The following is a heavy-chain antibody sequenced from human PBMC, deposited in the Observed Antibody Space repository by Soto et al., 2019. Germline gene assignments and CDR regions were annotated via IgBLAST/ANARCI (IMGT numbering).Heavy chain of an antibody. V-gene: IGHV5-51*01. J-gene: IGHJ4*02. D-gene: IGHD3-9*01. CDR1: GYNFYNYW. CDR3: ARRDVLTGYVYFDH. CDR2: ISPGDSET. Sequence: RGSLKISFKGSGYNFYNYWIPWVRQMPGKGLEWMGVISPGDSETRYSPSFQGQVTISADKSISTAYLQWSSLKASDSAMYYCARRDVLTGYVYFDHWGQGTPVTVSS.